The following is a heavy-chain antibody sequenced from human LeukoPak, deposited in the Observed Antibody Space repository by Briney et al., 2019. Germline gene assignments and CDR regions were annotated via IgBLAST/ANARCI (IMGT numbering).Heavy chain of an antibody. J-gene: IGHJ3*02. Sequence: SETLSLTCTVSGDSVSSYYWSWIRQPPGKGLEWIGYIYNSGSTNYNPSLKSRVTISVDTSKNQFSLRLSSVTAADTAVYYCARDARGDMSGYFYFYAFDIWGQGTMVTVSS. V-gene: IGHV4-59*02. D-gene: IGHD3-22*01. CDR1: GDSVSSYY. CDR3: ARDARGDMSGYFYFYAFDI. CDR2: IYNSGST.